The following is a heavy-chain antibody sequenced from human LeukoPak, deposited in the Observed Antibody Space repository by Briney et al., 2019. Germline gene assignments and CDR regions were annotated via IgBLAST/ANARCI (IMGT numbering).Heavy chain of an antibody. D-gene: IGHD1-26*01. Sequence: ASVKVSCKASGYTFTGYYMHWVRQAPGKGLEWMGGFDPEDGETIYAQKFQGRVTMTEDTSTDTAYMELSSLRSEDTAVYYRATFTPLVGGSYYWWGQGTLVTVSS. J-gene: IGHJ4*02. V-gene: IGHV1-24*01. CDR1: GYTFTGYY. CDR2: FDPEDGET. CDR3: ATFTPLVGGSYYW.